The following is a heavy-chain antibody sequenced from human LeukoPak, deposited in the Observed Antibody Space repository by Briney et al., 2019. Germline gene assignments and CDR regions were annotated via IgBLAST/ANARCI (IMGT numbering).Heavy chain of an antibody. J-gene: IGHJ4*02. CDR1: GYTFTGYY. V-gene: IGHV1-2*02. Sequence: ASVKVSCKASGYTFTGYYMHWVRQAPGQGLEWMGWINPNSGGTNYAQKFQGRVTMTRDTSTSTVYMELSSLRSEDTAVYYCARGGTGDTTVGEDYWGQGTLVTVSS. CDR2: INPNSGGT. CDR3: ARGGTGDTTVGEDY. D-gene: IGHD3-16*01.